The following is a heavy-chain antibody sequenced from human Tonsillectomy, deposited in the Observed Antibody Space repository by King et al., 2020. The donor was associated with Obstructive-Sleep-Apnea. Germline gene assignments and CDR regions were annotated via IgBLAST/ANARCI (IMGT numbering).Heavy chain of an antibody. CDR2: IVVGSGNT. D-gene: IGHD4-23*01. CDR3: AAVAHYGGSAREYYFDY. Sequence: QLVQSGPEVKKPGTSVKVSCKASGFIFTNSAVQWVRQARGQRLEWIGWIVVGSGNTNYSQKFQERVTITRDMSTSTAYMELSSLRSEDTAVSYCAAVAHYGGSAREYYFDYWGQGTLVTVSS. V-gene: IGHV1-58*01. J-gene: IGHJ4*02. CDR1: GFIFTNSA.